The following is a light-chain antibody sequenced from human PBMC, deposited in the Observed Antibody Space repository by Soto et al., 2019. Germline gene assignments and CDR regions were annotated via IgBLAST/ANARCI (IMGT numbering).Light chain of an antibody. CDR2: DAS. CDR3: QQSNSYPHT. Sequence: DIQMSHAASTLSGSIGDIVAITFRAIHSISSWLAWYQQKPGKAPKLLIYDASSLESGVPSRFSGSGSGTEFTLTISSLQPDDFATYYCQQSNSYPHTFCGGTKVDIK. CDR1: HSISSW. V-gene: IGKV1-5*01. J-gene: IGKJ4*01.